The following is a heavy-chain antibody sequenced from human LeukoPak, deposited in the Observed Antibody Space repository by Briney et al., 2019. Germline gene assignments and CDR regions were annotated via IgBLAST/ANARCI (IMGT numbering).Heavy chain of an antibody. J-gene: IGHJ5*02. Sequence: KPSETLSLTCTVSGGSISSSSYYWGWIRQPPGKGLEWIGSIYYSGSTYYNPSLKSRVTISVDTSKNQFSLKLSSVTAADTAVYYCARGLGYCSGGSCSGPRFDPWGQGTLVTVSS. V-gene: IGHV4-39*07. CDR3: ARGLGYCSGGSCSGPRFDP. CDR2: IYYSGST. CDR1: GGSISSSSYY. D-gene: IGHD2-15*01.